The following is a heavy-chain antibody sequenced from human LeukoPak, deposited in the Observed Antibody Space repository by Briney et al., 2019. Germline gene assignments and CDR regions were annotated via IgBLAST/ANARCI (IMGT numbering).Heavy chain of an antibody. Sequence: GGSLRLSCAASGFTFSSHWMNWVRQAPGKGPERVASVKQDVNVKNYVDSVKGRFTISRDNAKNSVYLQMDSLRAEDTAVYYCAKSGSSSWFLDYWGQGALVTVSS. CDR3: AKSGSSSWFLDY. CDR2: VKQDVNVK. J-gene: IGHJ4*02. D-gene: IGHD6-13*01. V-gene: IGHV3-7*03. CDR1: GFTFSSHW.